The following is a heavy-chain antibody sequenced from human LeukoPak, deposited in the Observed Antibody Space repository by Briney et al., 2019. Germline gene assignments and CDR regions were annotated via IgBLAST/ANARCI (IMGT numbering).Heavy chain of an antibody. CDR1: GGSISSSIYY. D-gene: IGHD2-2*01. J-gene: IGHJ4*02. V-gene: IGHV4-61*05. Sequence: KPSETLSLTCTVSGGSISSSIYYWGWIRQPPGKGLEWIGYIYYSGSTNYNPSLKSRVTISVDTSKNQFSLKLSSVTAADTAVYYCASSYCSSTSCRWRPETYYFDYWGQGTLVTVSS. CDR2: IYYSGST. CDR3: ASSYCSSTSCRWRPETYYFDY.